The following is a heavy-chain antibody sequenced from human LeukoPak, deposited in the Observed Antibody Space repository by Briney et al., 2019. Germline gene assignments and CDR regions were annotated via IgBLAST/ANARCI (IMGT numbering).Heavy chain of an antibody. Sequence: SETLSLTCAVYGGSFSGYYWSWIRQPPGKGLEWIGEINHSGSTNYNPSLKSRVTISVDTSKNQFSLKLSSVTAADTAVYYCARGSVGYDILTGCANWGQGTLVTVSS. D-gene: IGHD3-9*01. V-gene: IGHV4-34*01. CDR1: GGSFSGYY. CDR2: INHSGST. J-gene: IGHJ4*02. CDR3: ARGSVGYDILTGCAN.